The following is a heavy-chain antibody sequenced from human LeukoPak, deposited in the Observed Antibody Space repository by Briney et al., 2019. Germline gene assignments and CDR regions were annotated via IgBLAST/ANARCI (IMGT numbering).Heavy chain of an antibody. D-gene: IGHD6-25*01. Sequence: SGGSLRLXCAASGFTFDDYAMHWVRQAPGKGLEWVSLISWDGGSTYYADSVKGRFTISRDNSKNPLYLQMNSLRAEDTALYYCAKTSGYEDLYYFDYWGQGTLVTVSS. CDR3: AKTSGYEDLYYFDY. CDR1: GFTFDDYA. CDR2: ISWDGGST. J-gene: IGHJ4*02. V-gene: IGHV3-43D*03.